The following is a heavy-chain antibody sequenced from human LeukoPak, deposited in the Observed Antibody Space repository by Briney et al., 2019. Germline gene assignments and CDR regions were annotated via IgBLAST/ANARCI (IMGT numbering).Heavy chain of an antibody. CDR1: GFTFSSYS. D-gene: IGHD5-18*01. V-gene: IGHV3-7*01. J-gene: IGHJ4*02. Sequence: GGSLRLSCAASGFTFSSYSMNWVRQAPGKGLEWVANIKQDGSEKYYVDSVKGRFTISRDNAKNSLYLQMNSLRAEDTAVYYCARTRGYSYGPEHFDYWGQGTLVTVSS. CDR2: IKQDGSEK. CDR3: ARTRGYSYGPEHFDY.